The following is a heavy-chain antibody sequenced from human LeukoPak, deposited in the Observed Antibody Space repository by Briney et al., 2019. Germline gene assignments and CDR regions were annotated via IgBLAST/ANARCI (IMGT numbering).Heavy chain of an antibody. CDR1: GFTVSSNY. Sequence: GGSLRLSCAASGFTVSSNYMSWVRQAPGKGLEWVSVIYSGGSTYYADSVKGRFTISRHNSKNTLYLQMNSLRAEDTAVYYCARAQSYYDILPGFDYYYGMDVWGQGTTVTVSS. V-gene: IGHV3-53*04. CDR3: ARAQSYYDILPGFDYYYGMDV. CDR2: IYSGGST. D-gene: IGHD3-9*01. J-gene: IGHJ6*02.